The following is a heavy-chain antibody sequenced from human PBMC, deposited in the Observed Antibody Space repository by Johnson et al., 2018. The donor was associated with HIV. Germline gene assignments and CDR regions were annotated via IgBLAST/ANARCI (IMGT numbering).Heavy chain of an antibody. D-gene: IGHD1-26*01. CDR1: GFTFSTYD. J-gene: IGHJ3*02. V-gene: IGHV3-33*01. Sequence: QVQLVESGGGVVQPGTSLRLSCAASGFTFSTYDMHWVRQAPGKGLEWVAVARFDEVSKYYIDSVKGRFTISRDNSKNTLYLQMNNLRAEDTAFYYGARSRGGSSEDAFDIGGQGTMVTVSS. CDR2: ARFDEVSK. CDR3: ARSRGGSSEDAFDI.